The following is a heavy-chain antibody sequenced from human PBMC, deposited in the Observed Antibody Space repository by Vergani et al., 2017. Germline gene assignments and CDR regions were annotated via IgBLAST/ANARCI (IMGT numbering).Heavy chain of an antibody. J-gene: IGHJ6*03. CDR1: GFTFSSYS. V-gene: IGHV3-21*01. D-gene: IGHD3-9*01. CDR3: ARPGTYFDILAYYYGEPASLYYMDV. Sequence: EVQLVESGGGLVKPGGSLRLSCAVSGFTFSSYSMNWVRQAPGKGLEWVSSISSSSTYIYYADSVKGRFTISRDNARNSLYLQMNSLRAEDTAVYYCARPGTYFDILAYYYGEPASLYYMDVWGKGTTVTVSS. CDR2: ISSSSTYI.